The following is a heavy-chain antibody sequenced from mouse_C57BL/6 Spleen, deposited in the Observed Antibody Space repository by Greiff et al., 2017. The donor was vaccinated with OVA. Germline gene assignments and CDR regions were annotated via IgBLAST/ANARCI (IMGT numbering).Heavy chain of an antibody. V-gene: IGHV1-15*01. J-gene: IGHJ1*03. CDR3: TRGGSTVGGFDWYFDV. CDR1: GYTFTDYE. CDR2: IDPETGGT. Sequence: VQLQQSGAELVRPGASVTLSCKASGYTFTDYEMHWVKQTPVHGLEWIGAIDPETGGTAYNQKFKGKAILTADKSSSTAYMELRSLTSEDSAVYYCTRGGSTVGGFDWYFDVWGTGTTVTVSS. D-gene: IGHD1-1*01.